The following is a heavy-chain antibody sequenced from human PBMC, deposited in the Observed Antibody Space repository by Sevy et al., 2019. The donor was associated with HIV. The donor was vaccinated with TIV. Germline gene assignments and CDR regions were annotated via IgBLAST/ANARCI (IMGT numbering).Heavy chain of an antibody. CDR1: GFTFSAHG. Sequence: GGSLRLSCVGSGFTFSAHGMHWVRRAPGKGLEWVAVISYDGDYKYYADSVKGRFTISRDRSKNTLYLQMNSLRTEDTAKYYCANDQSASVYAGEYYYGMDVWGQGTTVTVSS. J-gene: IGHJ6*02. CDR2: ISYDGDYK. V-gene: IGHV3-30*18. D-gene: IGHD5-12*01. CDR3: ANDQSASVYAGEYYYGMDV.